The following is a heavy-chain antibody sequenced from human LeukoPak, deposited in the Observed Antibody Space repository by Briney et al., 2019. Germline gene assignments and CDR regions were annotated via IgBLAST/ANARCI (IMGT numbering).Heavy chain of an antibody. D-gene: IGHD1-26*01. CDR3: ARRRELRAFDI. V-gene: IGHV4-39*07. CDR2: IYYSGST. J-gene: IGHJ3*02. Sequence: PSETLSLTCTVSGGSISSSSYYWGWIRQPPGKGLEWIGSIYYSGSTNYNPSLRSRVTISVDTSKNQFSLKLSSVTAADTAVYYCARRRELRAFDIWGQGTMVTVSS. CDR1: GGSISSSSYY.